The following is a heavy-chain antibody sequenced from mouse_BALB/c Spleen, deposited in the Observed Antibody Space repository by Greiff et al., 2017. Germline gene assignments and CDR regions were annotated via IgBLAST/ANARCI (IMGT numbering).Heavy chain of an antibody. J-gene: IGHJ3*01. D-gene: IGHD2-4*01. CDR3: NAMIGPLFAY. CDR1: GFNINDYY. Sequence: EVQLQQSGAELVRSGASVKLSCTASGFNINDYYMHWVKQRPEQGLEWIGWIDPENGATEYAPKFQGKATMTADTSSNTAYLQLSSLTSEDTAVYYCNAMIGPLFAYWGQGTLVTVSA. V-gene: IGHV14-4*02. CDR2: IDPENGAT.